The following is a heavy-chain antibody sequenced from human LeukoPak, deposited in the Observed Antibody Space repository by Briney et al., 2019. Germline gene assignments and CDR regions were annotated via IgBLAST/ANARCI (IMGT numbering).Heavy chain of an antibody. J-gene: IGHJ4*02. V-gene: IGHV3-7*03. CDR2: IKQDGSEK. Sequence: GGSLRLSCVVSGLTFSSYWMAWVRQAPGKGLEWVANIKQDGSEKYYVDSVKGRFTISRDNAKNSLYLQMNSLRAEDTAVYYCAKDGLWFRYWGQGTLVTVSS. CDR1: GLTFSSYW. D-gene: IGHD3-10*01. CDR3: AKDGLWFRY.